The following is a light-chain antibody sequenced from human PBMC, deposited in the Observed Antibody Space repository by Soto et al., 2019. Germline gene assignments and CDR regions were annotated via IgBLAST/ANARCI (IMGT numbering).Light chain of an antibody. Sequence: DIQMTQSPSSLSASVGDRVIITCQASQGISNYLNWYQQKPGKAPKLLISAASNLETGVQPRFSGGGSATHFTFIISSLQPEDIATYYCQQYDGLPITFGGGTKVGI. J-gene: IGKJ4*01. CDR3: QQYDGLPIT. CDR2: AAS. V-gene: IGKV1-33*01. CDR1: QGISNY.